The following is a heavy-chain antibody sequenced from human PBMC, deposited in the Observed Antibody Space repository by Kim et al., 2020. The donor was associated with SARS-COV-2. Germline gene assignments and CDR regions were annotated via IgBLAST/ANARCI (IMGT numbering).Heavy chain of an antibody. D-gene: IGHD4-4*01. CDR3: AREMTTPGWYFDL. Sequence: YADSVKGRFTISRDNAKNSLYLQMNSLRAEDTAVYYCAREMTTPGWYFDLWGRGTLVTVSS. J-gene: IGHJ2*01. V-gene: IGHV3-21*01.